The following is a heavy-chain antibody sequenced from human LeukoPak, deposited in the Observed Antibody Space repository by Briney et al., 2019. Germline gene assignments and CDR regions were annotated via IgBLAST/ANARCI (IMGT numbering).Heavy chain of an antibody. V-gene: IGHV1-18*01. CDR1: GYTFTSHG. CDR3: ARSSDQYYDSSSNWFDP. Sequence: ASVKVSCKASGYTFTSHGISWVRQAPGQGLEWMGWISAYNGNTNYAQKLQGRVTMTTDTSTSTAYMELRSLRSDDTAVYYCARSSDQYYDSSSNWFDPWGQGTLVTVSS. J-gene: IGHJ5*02. CDR2: ISAYNGNT. D-gene: IGHD3-22*01.